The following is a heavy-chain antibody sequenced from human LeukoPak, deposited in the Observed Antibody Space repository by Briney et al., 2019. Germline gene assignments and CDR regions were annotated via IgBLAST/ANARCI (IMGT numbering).Heavy chain of an antibody. J-gene: IGHJ3*01. Sequence: ASVKVSCKVSGYTLTELSMHWVRQAPGKGLEWVGGFDPEDGETIYAQKFQGRVTMTEDTSTDTAYMELSSLRSEDTAVYYCATGTPRAPYYYDSRRSPLDAFDVWGQGTMVTVSS. D-gene: IGHD3-22*01. V-gene: IGHV1-24*01. CDR1: GYTLTELS. CDR2: FDPEDGET. CDR3: ATGTPRAPYYYDSRRSPLDAFDV.